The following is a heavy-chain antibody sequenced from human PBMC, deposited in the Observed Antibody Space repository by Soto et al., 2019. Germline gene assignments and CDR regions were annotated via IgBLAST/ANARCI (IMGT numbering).Heavy chain of an antibody. Sequence: SETLSLTCNVSGGSISNFHLSWIRQPPGKGLEWIGYIYYSGNYYNPSLTSRVSMSLDKSKNQFSLHLKSVTAADTAVYYCARMAYWGQGTLVTVSS. CDR2: IYYSGN. V-gene: IGHV4-59*01. J-gene: IGHJ4*02. CDR3: ARMAY. CDR1: GGSISNFH.